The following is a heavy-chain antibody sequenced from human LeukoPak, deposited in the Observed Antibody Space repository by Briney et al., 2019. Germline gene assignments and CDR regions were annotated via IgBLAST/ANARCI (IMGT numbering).Heavy chain of an antibody. J-gene: IGHJ5*02. Sequence: SETLSLTCTASGGSISSSYYFWSWIRQPAGKVLERIGRINSRGSTNYNPSLKSRVTLSVDTSQNQFSLKLTSVTVADTAVYYCARYRLAWFYPCGQGTLVTVSS. V-gene: IGHV4-61*02. D-gene: IGHD6-25*01. CDR1: GGSISSSYYF. CDR2: INSRGST. CDR3: ARYRLAWFYP.